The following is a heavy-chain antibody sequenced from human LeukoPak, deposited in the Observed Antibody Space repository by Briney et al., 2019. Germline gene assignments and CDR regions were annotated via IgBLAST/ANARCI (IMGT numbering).Heavy chain of an antibody. V-gene: IGHV4-59*01. J-gene: IGHJ4*02. Sequence: SETLSPTCTVSGGSISTYYGNWIRQAPGKGLEWIGYIYYSGSTNYNPSLKSRVTMSVDTSRNQFSLKLSSVTAADTAVYYCARDPGYGSGSYYRGYFDYWGQGTLVTVSS. CDR2: IYYSGST. D-gene: IGHD3-10*01. CDR1: GGSISTYY. CDR3: ARDPGYGSGSYYRGYFDY.